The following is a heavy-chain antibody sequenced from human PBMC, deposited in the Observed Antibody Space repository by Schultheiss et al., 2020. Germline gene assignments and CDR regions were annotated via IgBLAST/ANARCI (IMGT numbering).Heavy chain of an antibody. Sequence: GGSLRLSCAASGFTFSSYSMNWVRQAPGKGLEWVSSISSSSSYIYYADSVKGRFTISRDNAKNSLYLQMNSLRAEDTAVYYCAREVAAAGLTDYWGQGTLVTVSS. V-gene: IGHV3-21*01. J-gene: IGHJ4*02. D-gene: IGHD6-13*01. CDR2: ISSSSSYI. CDR3: AREVAAAGLTDY. CDR1: GFTFSSYS.